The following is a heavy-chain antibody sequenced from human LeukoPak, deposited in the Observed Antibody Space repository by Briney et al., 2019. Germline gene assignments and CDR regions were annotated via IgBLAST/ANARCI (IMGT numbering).Heavy chain of an antibody. CDR3: ARHVSLDNGMDV. CDR1: GGSISSGGYS. Sequence: PSETLSLTCTVSGGSISSGGYSWNWIRQPPGKGLEWIGYIYYSGSTNYNPSLKSRVTISVDTSKNQFSLKLSSVTAADTAVYYCARHVSLDNGMDVWGQGTTVTVSS. V-gene: IGHV4-61*08. D-gene: IGHD2-2*03. CDR2: IYYSGST. J-gene: IGHJ6*02.